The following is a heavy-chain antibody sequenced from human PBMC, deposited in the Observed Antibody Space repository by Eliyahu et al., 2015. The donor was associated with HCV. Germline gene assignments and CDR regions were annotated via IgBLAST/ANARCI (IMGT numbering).Heavy chain of an antibody. V-gene: IGHV3-74*01. D-gene: IGHD2/OR15-2a*01. Sequence: EVQLVESGGGLVQPGGSLRLXCAASGFTXSRYXMHXVRXAPGKGLVWLXQITADGRGTNYADSVKGRFTISRDNAKNTLYLQMDSLRAEDTAMYYCARAFSNNVNWFDPWGQGTLVTVSS. J-gene: IGHJ5*02. CDR2: ITADGRGT. CDR1: GFTXSRYX. CDR3: ARAFSNNVNWFDP.